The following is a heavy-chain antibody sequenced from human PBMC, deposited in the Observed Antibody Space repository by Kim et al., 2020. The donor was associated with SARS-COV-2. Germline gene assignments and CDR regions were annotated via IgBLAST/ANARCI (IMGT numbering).Heavy chain of an antibody. D-gene: IGHD3-22*01. V-gene: IGHV3-30*03. CDR3: ATGSGYRKGYFQH. CDR1: GFTFSSYG. Sequence: GGSLRLSCAASGFTFSSYGMHWVRQAPGKGLEWVAVISYDGSNKYYADSVKGRFTISRDNSKNTLYLQMNSLRAEDTAVYYCATGSGYRKGYFQHWGQGTLVTVSS. CDR2: ISYDGSNK. J-gene: IGHJ1*01.